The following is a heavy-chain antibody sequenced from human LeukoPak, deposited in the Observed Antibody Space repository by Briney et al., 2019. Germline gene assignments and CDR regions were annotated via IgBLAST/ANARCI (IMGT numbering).Heavy chain of an antibody. CDR3: VKWTGYGMN. J-gene: IGHJ4*02. Sequence: GGSLRLSCAASGFTFSSQSMTWVRQAPGKGLEWVSGISGSGDNTYYGDSVKGRFTISRDNSKSTMYLQMNSLRVEDTAVYYCVKWTGYGMNWGQGTLVTVSS. V-gene: IGHV3-23*01. CDR2: ISGSGDNT. D-gene: IGHD3/OR15-3a*01. CDR1: GFTFSSQS.